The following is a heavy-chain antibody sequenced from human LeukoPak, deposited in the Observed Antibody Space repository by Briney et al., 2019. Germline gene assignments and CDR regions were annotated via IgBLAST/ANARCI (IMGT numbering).Heavy chain of an antibody. CDR3: ARQDSITMVRGVMAAFDI. CDR1: GSRFTSYW. D-gene: IGHD3-10*01. Sequence: GESLKISFKGPGSRFTSYWIGWVRQMPGKGLEWMGIIYPGDSDTRYSPSFQGQVTISADKSISTAYLQWSSLKASDTAMYYCARQDSITMVRGVMAAFDIWGQGTMVTVSS. J-gene: IGHJ3*02. V-gene: IGHV5-51*01. CDR2: IYPGDSDT.